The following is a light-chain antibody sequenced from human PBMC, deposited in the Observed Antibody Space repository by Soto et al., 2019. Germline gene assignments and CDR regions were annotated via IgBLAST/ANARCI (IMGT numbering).Light chain of an antibody. Sequence: DIQMTQFPPTLSASIGDRVTITCRASQTIRSLAWYQQKPGKAPKLLIYKASTLETGVPSRFSGSGSGTEFTLTISSLQPDDFATYYCQQYDSYSPYTFGQRTRLEIK. CDR3: QQYDSYSPYT. J-gene: IGKJ2*01. CDR2: KAS. V-gene: IGKV1-5*03. CDR1: QTIRS.